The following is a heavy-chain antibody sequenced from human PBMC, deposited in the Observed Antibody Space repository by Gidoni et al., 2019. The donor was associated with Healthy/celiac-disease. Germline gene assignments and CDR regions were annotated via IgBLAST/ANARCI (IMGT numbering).Heavy chain of an antibody. V-gene: IGHV4-4*02. Sequence: QVQLQESGPGLAKPSGTLYPTCAVSGGSISSSTWLSWVRQPPGKWLEWIGEIYHSGSTNYNPSLKSRVTISVDKSKNQFSLKLSSVTAADTAVYYCASTRGGSYLRAFDIWGQGTMVTVSS. CDR2: IYHSGST. J-gene: IGHJ3*02. D-gene: IGHD1-26*01. CDR1: GGSISSSTW. CDR3: ASTRGGSYLRAFDI.